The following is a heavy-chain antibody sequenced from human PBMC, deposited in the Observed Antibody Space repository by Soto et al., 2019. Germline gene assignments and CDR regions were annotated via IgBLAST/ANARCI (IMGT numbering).Heavy chain of an antibody. D-gene: IGHD2-21*01. Sequence: QVQLVASGGGLVKPGGSLRLSCAASGFTFSDDYMSWIRQAPGKGLEWVSYISSSGSITYYADSVKGRFTISRDNAKNSLYLQMNSLRAEDTAVYYCATRGDIVANWGQGTLVTVSS. CDR3: ATRGDIVAN. V-gene: IGHV3-11*01. CDR1: GFTFSDDY. J-gene: IGHJ4*02. CDR2: ISSSGSIT.